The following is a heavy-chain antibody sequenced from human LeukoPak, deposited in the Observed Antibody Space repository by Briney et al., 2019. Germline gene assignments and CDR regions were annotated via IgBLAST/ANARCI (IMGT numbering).Heavy chain of an antibody. J-gene: IGHJ6*02. Sequence: AGGSLRLSCAASGFTFSSYGMHWVRQAPGKGLEWVAVISYDGSNKYYADSVKGRFTISRDNSKNTLYLQMNSLRAEDTAVYYCAKDWLAITMVRGVKAPQTSYYYYGMDVWGQGTTVTASS. CDR1: GFTFSSYG. CDR2: ISYDGSNK. CDR3: AKDWLAITMVRGVKAPQTSYYYYGMDV. V-gene: IGHV3-30*18. D-gene: IGHD3-10*01.